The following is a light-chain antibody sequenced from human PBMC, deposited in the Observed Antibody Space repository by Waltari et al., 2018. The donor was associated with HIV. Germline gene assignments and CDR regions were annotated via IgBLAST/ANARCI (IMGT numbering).Light chain of an antibody. CDR3: TSYTANDTLV. Sequence: QSALTPPASVSGSPGQSITISCTGTSSDFGFYNYVSWYQPVPGKVPQGIIYEVTSRPSGVSNRCSGSKSGSTASLTISGLQAEDEGDYYCTSYTANDTLVFGGGTKVTVL. J-gene: IGLJ2*01. V-gene: IGLV2-14*01. CDR2: EVT. CDR1: SSDFGFYNY.